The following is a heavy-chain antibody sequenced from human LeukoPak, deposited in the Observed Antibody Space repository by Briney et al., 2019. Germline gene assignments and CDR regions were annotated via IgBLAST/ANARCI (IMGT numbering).Heavy chain of an antibody. CDR2: IYYSGST. CDR1: GGSISSGGYY. V-gene: IGHV4-31*03. Sequence: SETLSLTCTVSGGSISSGGYYWSWIRQPPGKGLEWIGYIYYSGSTYYNPSLKSRITISIDTSKNQFSLKLSSATAADTAVYYCARVSGGNNYFDYWGQGALVTVSS. J-gene: IGHJ4*02. CDR3: ARVSGGNNYFDY. D-gene: IGHD2/OR15-2a*01.